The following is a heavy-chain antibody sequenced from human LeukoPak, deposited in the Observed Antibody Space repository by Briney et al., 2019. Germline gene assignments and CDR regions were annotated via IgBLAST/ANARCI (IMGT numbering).Heavy chain of an antibody. D-gene: IGHD5-12*01. J-gene: IGHJ4*02. CDR1: GFTFSTYG. V-gene: IGHV3-30*02. CDR2: IRYDGRRT. Sequence: GGSLRLSCAASGFTFSTYGMHWVRQAPGRGLEWVAFIRYDGRRTEYADSVKGRFTISRDNSKNKHYVQMNSLRPDDTALYYCAKRAESNSGPFDYWGQGTVVTVSS. CDR3: AKRAESNSGPFDY.